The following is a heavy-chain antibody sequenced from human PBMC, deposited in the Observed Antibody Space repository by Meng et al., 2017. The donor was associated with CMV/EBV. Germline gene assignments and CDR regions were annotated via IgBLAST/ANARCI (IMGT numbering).Heavy chain of an antibody. CDR1: GFSLSTSGGG. J-gene: IGHJ4*02. D-gene: IGHD3-3*01. CDR3: AHSYQYYDFWSGYSFDY. CDR2: IYWNDDT. V-gene: IGHV2-5*01. Sequence: SGPTLVKPTQTLTLTCTFSGFSLSTSGGGVGWIRQPPGKALEWLALIYWNDDTRYSPSLKSRLTITQDTSKNQVVLTMTHMDPVDTATYYCAHSYQYYDFWSGYSFDYWGQGTLVTVSS.